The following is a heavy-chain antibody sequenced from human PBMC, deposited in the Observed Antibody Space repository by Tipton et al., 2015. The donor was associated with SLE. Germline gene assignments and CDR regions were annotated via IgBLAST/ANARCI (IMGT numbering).Heavy chain of an antibody. D-gene: IGHD6-19*01. CDR1: GGSISSHY. CDR2: IYHSGST. V-gene: IGHV4-59*11. J-gene: IGHJ3*02. Sequence: TLSLTCTVSGGSISSHYWSWIRQPPGKGLEWIGSIYHSGSTYYNPSLKSRVTISVDTSKNQFSLKLSSVTAADTAVYHCARGNRGSSGWYGAFDIWGQGTMVTVSS. CDR3: ARGNRGSSGWYGAFDI.